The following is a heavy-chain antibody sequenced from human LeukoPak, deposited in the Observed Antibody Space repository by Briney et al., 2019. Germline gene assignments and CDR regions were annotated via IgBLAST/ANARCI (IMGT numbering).Heavy chain of an antibody. J-gene: IGHJ4*02. CDR2: ITASSTAI. Sequence: PGGSLRLSCTGSGFTFGDYVMSWVRQAPGKGLEWVSSITASSTAIYSADSVKGRFTISRDNAKNFLYLQMNSLRAEDTAVYYCARTYYDILTGYNPYFDYWGQGILVTVSS. D-gene: IGHD3-9*01. CDR1: GFTFGDYV. CDR3: ARTYYDILTGYNPYFDY. V-gene: IGHV3-21*01.